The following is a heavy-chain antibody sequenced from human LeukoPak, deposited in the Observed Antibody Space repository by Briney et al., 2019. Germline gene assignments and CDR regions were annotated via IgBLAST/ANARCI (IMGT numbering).Heavy chain of an antibody. CDR1: GFTVSSNY. V-gene: IGHV3-53*01. J-gene: IGHJ4*02. Sequence: GGSLRLSCAASGFTVSSNYMSWVRQAPGKGLEWVSVIYSGSSTYYADSVKGRFTISRDNSKNTLYLQMNSLRAEDTAVYYCAKKGATTGDFDYWGQGTLVTVSS. D-gene: IGHD1-26*01. CDR2: IYSGSST. CDR3: AKKGATTGDFDY.